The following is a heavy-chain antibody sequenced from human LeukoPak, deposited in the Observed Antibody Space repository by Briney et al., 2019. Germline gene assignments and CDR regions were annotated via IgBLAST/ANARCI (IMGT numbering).Heavy chain of an antibody. Sequence: GGSLRLSCAASGFTFSSYAMSWVRQAPGKGLEWVSAISGSGGSTYYADSVKGRFTISRDNSKNTLYLQMNSLRAEDTAVYYCAKASPNRGMIVVVTTFDYWGQGTLVTVSS. CDR2: ISGSGGST. D-gene: IGHD3-22*01. J-gene: IGHJ4*02. CDR1: GFTFSSYA. CDR3: AKASPNRGMIVVVTTFDY. V-gene: IGHV3-23*01.